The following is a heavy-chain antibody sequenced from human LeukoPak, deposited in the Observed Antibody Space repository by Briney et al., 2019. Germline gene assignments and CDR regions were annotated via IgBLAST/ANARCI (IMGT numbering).Heavy chain of an antibody. CDR1: GYTFTGYY. D-gene: IGHD5-24*01. V-gene: IGHV1-2*02. Sequence: ASVKVSCKASGYTFTGYYMHWVRQAPGQGLEWMGWINPNSGGTNYAQKFQDRVTMTRDTSISTAYMELSRLRSDDTAVYYCARNDPNRRDGYIVFDYWGQGTLVTVSS. CDR2: INPNSGGT. J-gene: IGHJ4*02. CDR3: ARNDPNRRDGYIVFDY.